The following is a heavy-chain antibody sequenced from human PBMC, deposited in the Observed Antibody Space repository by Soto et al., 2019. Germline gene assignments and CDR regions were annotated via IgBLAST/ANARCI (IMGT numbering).Heavy chain of an antibody. CDR2: IIPILGIA. V-gene: IGHV1-69*04. CDR3: ARDTSYSSGWFGY. D-gene: IGHD6-19*01. Sequence: SVKVSCKASGGTFSSYTISWVRQAPGQGLEWMGRIIPILGIANYAQKFQGRVTITADKSTSTAYMELSSLRSEDTAVYYCARDTSYSSGWFGYWGQGTLVTVSS. J-gene: IGHJ4*02. CDR1: GGTFSSYT.